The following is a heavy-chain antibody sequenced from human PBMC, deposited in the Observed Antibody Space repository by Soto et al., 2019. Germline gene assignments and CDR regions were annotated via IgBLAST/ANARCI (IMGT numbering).Heavy chain of an antibody. Sequence: QVQLVQSGAEVKKPGSSVKVSCKASGGTFSSYAISWVRQAPGQGLEWMGGISPIFGTANYAQNFHGRVAITADEGPRTAGLELSSLRSEDTDVYYCAREAGGGCRYAANFDLRGQGTLVAVS. J-gene: IGHJ4*02. CDR1: GGTFSSYA. V-gene: IGHV1-69*12. CDR3: AREAGGGCRYAANFDL. D-gene: IGHD2-2*01. CDR2: ISPIFGTA.